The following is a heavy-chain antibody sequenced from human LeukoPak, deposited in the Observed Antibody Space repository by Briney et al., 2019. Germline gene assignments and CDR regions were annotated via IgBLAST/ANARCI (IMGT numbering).Heavy chain of an antibody. CDR3: ASHYSYGKTFDY. D-gene: IGHD5-18*01. V-gene: IGHV3-74*01. Sequence: GGSLRLSCAASGFTFSSYWMHWVRQAPGKGLVWVSRINSDGSSTSYADSVKGRFTISRDNAKNTLYLQMNSLRAEDTAVYYCASHYSYGKTFDYWGQGTLVTVPS. CDR2: INSDGSST. CDR1: GFTFSSYW. J-gene: IGHJ4*02.